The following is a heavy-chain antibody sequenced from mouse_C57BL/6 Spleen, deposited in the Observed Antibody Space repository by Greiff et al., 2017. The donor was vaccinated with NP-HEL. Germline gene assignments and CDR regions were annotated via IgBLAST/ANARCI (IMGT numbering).Heavy chain of an antibody. CDR2: IDPSDSYT. J-gene: IGHJ2*01. V-gene: IGHV1-69*01. CDR1: GYTFTSYW. D-gene: IGHD1-1*01. Sequence: QVQLQQPGAELVMPGASVKLSCKASGYTFTSYWMHWVKQRPGQGLEWIGEIDPSDSYTHYNQKFMGKSTLTLDKSSSTAYMQLSSLTSEDSADYYCARVTPLVTTVVAYYFDYWGQGTTLTVSS. CDR3: ARVTPLVTTVVAYYFDY.